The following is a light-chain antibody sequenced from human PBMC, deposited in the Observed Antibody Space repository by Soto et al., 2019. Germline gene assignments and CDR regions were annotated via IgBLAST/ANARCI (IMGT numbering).Light chain of an antibody. J-gene: IGLJ3*02. Sequence: QSALTQPPSASGSLGQAVTISCTGTSSEVGGYNYVYWYQQHPGKAHKLMIYEVSKRPSGVPDSFSGSKSSNTASLTASGLHAEDEDDYYCCSYAGSNNLGVFGGGTKLTVL. CDR3: CSYAGSNNLGV. V-gene: IGLV2-8*01. CDR1: SSEVGGYNY. CDR2: EVS.